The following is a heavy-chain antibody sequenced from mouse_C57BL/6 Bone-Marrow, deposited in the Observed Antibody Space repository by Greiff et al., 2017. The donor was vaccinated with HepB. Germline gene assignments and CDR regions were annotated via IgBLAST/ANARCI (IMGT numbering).Heavy chain of an antibody. CDR2: IDPSDSYT. D-gene: IGHD2-3*01. Sequence: QVQLQQPGAELVMPGASVKLSCKASGYTFTSYWMHWVKQRPGQGLEWIGEIDPSDSYTNYNQKFKGKSTLTVDKSSNTAYMQLSSLTSEDSAVYYCARDDGYYGYAMDYWGQGTSVTVSS. CDR1: GYTFTSYW. V-gene: IGHV1-69*01. CDR3: ARDDGYYGYAMDY. J-gene: IGHJ4*01.